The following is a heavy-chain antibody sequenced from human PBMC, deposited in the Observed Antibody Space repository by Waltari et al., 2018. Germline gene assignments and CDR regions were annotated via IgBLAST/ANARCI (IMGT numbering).Heavy chain of an antibody. J-gene: IGHJ4*02. CDR2: IYHSGST. Sequence: QVQLQESGPGLVKPSETLSLTCAVSGYSISSGYYWGWIRQPPGKGLEWIGSIYHSGSTHYNPSLKSRVTISVDTSKNQFSLKLSSVTAADTAVYYCARDLSYDSSGYYGVDYFDYWGQGTLVTVSS. CDR3: ARDLSYDSSGYYGVDYFDY. CDR1: GYSISSGYY. D-gene: IGHD3-22*01. V-gene: IGHV4-38-2*02.